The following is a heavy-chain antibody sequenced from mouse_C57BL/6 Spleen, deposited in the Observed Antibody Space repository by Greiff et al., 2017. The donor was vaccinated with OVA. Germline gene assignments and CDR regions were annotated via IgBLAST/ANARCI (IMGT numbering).Heavy chain of an antibody. Sequence: ESGPGLVKPSPSLSLTCSVTGYSITSGYYWNWIRQFPGNKLEWMGYISYDGSNNYNPSLKNRISITRDTSKNQFFLKLNSVTTEDTATYYWARDHYYGSSSYAMDYWGQGTSVTVAS. J-gene: IGHJ4*01. CDR1: GYSITSGYY. D-gene: IGHD1-1*01. CDR3: ARDHYYGSSSYAMDY. V-gene: IGHV3-6*01. CDR2: ISYDGSN.